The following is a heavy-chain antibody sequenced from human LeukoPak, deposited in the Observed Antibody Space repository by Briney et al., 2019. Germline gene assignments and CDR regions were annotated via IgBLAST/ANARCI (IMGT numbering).Heavy chain of an antibody. J-gene: IGHJ4*02. D-gene: IGHD2-21*01. CDR3: TTPRGIPN. CDR1: GFTLSNVW. Sequence: GGSLRLSCAASGFTLSNVWMDWVRQAPGKGLEWVGRIKSKTDGGTTDYAAPVKGRFTISRDESENMIYLEMNSLKIEDTAVYYCTTPRGIPNWGQGTLVTVSS. CDR2: IKSKTDGGTT. V-gene: IGHV3-15*07.